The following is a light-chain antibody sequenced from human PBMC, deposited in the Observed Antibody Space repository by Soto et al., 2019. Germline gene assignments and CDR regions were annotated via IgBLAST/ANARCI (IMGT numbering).Light chain of an antibody. Sequence: MLSHSPATLALSKGGRATLSCRASQSVSLSLAWYQQKPGQAPRLLIYDASKRASGIPARFSGSGSGTDFTLTISSLEPEDFAVYYCQERTSWPPWTFGQGSIVDVK. CDR3: QERTSWPPWT. V-gene: IGKV3-11*01. CDR2: DAS. CDR1: QSVSLS. J-gene: IGKJ1*01.